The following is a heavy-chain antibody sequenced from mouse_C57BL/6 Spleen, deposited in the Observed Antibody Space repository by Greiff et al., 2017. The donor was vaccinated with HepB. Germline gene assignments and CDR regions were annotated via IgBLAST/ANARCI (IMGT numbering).Heavy chain of an antibody. CDR1: GYTFTSYW. CDR3: AIPSLDGYYAYFDY. V-gene: IGHV1-74*01. Sequence: QVQLQQPGAELVKPGASVKVSCKASGYTFTSYWMHWVKQRPGQGLEWIGRIHPSDSDTNYNQKFKGKATLTVDKSSSTAYMQLSSLTSEDSAVYYCAIPSLDGYYAYFDYWGQGTTLTVSS. CDR2: IHPSDSDT. D-gene: IGHD2-3*01. J-gene: IGHJ2*01.